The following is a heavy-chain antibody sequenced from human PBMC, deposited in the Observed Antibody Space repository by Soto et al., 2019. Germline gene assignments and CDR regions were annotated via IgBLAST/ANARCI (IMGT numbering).Heavy chain of an antibody. CDR1: GFTFSNYW. J-gene: IGHJ4*02. V-gene: IGHV3-7*03. CDR2: IKRDGSEK. D-gene: IGHD3-16*01. CDR3: WGAGPGG. Sequence: EVHLVESGGGLVQPGGSLRLSCAASGFTFSNYWMNWVRQAPGKGLEWVANIKRDGSEKYYVDSVKGRFTISRDNAKNSLSLQMNSLRAEDTAVDYCWGAGPGGWGQGTLVTVSS.